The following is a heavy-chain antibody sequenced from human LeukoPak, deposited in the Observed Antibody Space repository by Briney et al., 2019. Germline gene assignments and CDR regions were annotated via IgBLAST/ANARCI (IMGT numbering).Heavy chain of an antibody. CDR1: GGSISSHY. J-gene: IGHJ5*02. CDR3: ASSSRYSSSGYFDP. Sequence: PSETLSLTCTVSGGSISSHYWSWIRRPPGKGLEWIGYIYYSGSTNYNPSLKSRVTISVDTSKNQFSLKLSSVTAADTAVYYCASSSRYSSSGYFDPWGQGTLVTVSS. D-gene: IGHD6-13*01. CDR2: IYYSGST. V-gene: IGHV4-59*11.